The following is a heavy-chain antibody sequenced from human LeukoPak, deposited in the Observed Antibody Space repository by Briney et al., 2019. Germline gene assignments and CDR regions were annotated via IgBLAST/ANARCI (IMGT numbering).Heavy chain of an antibody. V-gene: IGHV4-39*01. D-gene: IGHD4-17*01. CDR2: IYYGGST. J-gene: IGHJ2*01. Sequence: SETLSLTCTVSGGSISSSSYYWGWIRQPPGKGLEWIGSIYYGGSTYYNPSLKSRVTISVDTSKNQFSLKLSSVTAADTAAYYCARETTVTTTPKYWYFDLWGRGTLVTVSS. CDR3: ARETTVTTTPKYWYFDL. CDR1: GGSISSSSYY.